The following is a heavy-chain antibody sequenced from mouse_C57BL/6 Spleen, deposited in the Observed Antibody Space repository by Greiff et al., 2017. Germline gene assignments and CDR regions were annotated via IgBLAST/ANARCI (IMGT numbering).Heavy chain of an antibody. D-gene: IGHD1-1*01. CDR1: GYTFTSYD. V-gene: IGHV1-85*01. CDR2: IYPRDGST. J-gene: IGHJ3*01. Sequence: VQLKESGPELVKPGASVKLSCKASGYTFTSYDINWVKQRPGQGLEWIGWIYPRDGSTKYNEKFKGKATLTVDTSSSTAYMELHSLTSEDSAVYFCAREAYGSSFAYWGQGTLVTVSA. CDR3: AREAYGSSFAY.